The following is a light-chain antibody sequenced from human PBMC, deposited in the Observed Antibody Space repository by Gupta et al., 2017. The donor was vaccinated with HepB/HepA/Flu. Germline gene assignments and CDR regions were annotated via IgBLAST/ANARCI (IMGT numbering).Light chain of an antibody. CDR2: SNN. J-gene: IGLJ1*01. Sequence: QSVLTKPPSQSGPPGQRATISCSGTRSNIGSNTVNWYQQLPGTAPKLLIYSNNQRPSGVPDRFSGSKSGTSASLAISGLQSEDEADYYCAAWDDSRGGVYVFGTGTKVTVL. CDR1: RSNIGSNT. CDR3: AAWDDSRGGVYV. V-gene: IGLV1-44*01.